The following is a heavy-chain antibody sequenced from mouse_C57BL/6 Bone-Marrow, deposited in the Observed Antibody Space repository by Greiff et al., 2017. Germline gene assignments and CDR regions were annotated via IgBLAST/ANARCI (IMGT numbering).Heavy chain of an antibody. Sequence: EVQRVESGGDLVKPGGSLKLSCAASGFTFSSYGMSWVRQTPDKRLEWVATISSGGSYTYYPDSVKGRFTISRDNAKNTLYQQMSSLKSEDTAMYYCARYSSLWDFDVWGTGTTVTVAS. CDR3: ARYSSLWDFDV. J-gene: IGHJ1*03. CDR2: ISSGGSYT. D-gene: IGHD1-1*01. CDR1: GFTFSSYG. V-gene: IGHV5-6*01.